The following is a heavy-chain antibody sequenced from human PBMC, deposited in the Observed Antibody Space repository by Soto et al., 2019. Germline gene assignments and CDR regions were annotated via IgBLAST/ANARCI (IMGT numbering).Heavy chain of an antibody. Sequence: GGSLRLSCAASGFIFSSYSMSWVRQAPGKGLEWVSGFRTGGDDGTTYYADSVKGRFTISRDNSKNTLFLQMNSLRAEDTAIYYCAKKVNSGPGSQYFDYWGQGTLVTVSS. J-gene: IGHJ4*02. CDR1: GFIFSSYS. D-gene: IGHD3-10*01. V-gene: IGHV3-23*01. CDR2: FRTGGDDGTT. CDR3: AKKVNSGPGSQYFDY.